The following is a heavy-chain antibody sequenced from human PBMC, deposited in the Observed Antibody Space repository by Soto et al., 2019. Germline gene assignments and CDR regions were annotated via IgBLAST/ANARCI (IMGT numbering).Heavy chain of an antibody. D-gene: IGHD4-17*01. V-gene: IGHV3-23*01. CDR2: ISGSGGST. J-gene: IGHJ6*04. CDR3: AKDFSLMTTVTSSYYYGMDV. Sequence: GGSLRLSCAASGFTFSSYAMSWVRQAPGKGLEWVSAISGSGGSTYYANSVKGRFTISRDNSKNTLYLQMNSLRAEDTAVYYCAKDFSLMTTVTSSYYYGMDVWGKGTTVTVSS. CDR1: GFTFSSYA.